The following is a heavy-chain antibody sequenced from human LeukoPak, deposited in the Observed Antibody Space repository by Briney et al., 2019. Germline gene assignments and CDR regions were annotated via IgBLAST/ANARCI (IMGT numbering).Heavy chain of an antibody. Sequence: PGGSLRLSCAASGFTFRIHAMSWVRQAPGKGLEWVSTIGSGDDLHYADSVKGRFTVSRDDPQNTLYLQTNSLRAEDAAIYYCAKDATPGNSVYDHFDYWGQGTLVTVSS. D-gene: IGHD5/OR15-5a*01. V-gene: IGHV3-23*01. CDR1: GFTFRIHA. J-gene: IGHJ4*02. CDR3: AKDATPGNSVYDHFDY. CDR2: IGSGDDL.